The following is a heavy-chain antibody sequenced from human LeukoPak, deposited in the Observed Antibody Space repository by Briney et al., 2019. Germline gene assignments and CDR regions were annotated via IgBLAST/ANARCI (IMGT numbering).Heavy chain of an antibody. CDR1: GGSISSSSYY. D-gene: IGHD3-3*01. Sequence: SETLSLTCTVSGGSISSSSYYWGWIRQPPGKGLEWIGSIYYSGSTYYNPSLKSRVTISVDTSKNQFSLKLSSVTTADTAVCYCARGPDYDFWSGYPHYFDYWGQGTLVTVSS. CDR3: ARGPDYDFWSGYPHYFDY. J-gene: IGHJ4*02. V-gene: IGHV4-39*07. CDR2: IYYSGST.